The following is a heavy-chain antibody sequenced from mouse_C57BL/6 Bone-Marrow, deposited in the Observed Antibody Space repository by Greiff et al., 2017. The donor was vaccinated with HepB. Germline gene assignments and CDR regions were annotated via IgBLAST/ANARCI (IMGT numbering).Heavy chain of an antibody. CDR2: FHPYNDDT. D-gene: IGHD2-3*01. Sequence: VKLMESGAELVKPGASVKMSCKASGYTFTTYPIEWMKQNHGKSLEWIGNFHPYNDDTKYNEKFKGKATLTVEKSSSTVYLELSRLTSDDSAVYYCARRRTDGYHWYFDVWGTGTTVTVSS. V-gene: IGHV1-47*01. CDR1: GYTFTTYP. J-gene: IGHJ1*03. CDR3: ARRRTDGYHWYFDV.